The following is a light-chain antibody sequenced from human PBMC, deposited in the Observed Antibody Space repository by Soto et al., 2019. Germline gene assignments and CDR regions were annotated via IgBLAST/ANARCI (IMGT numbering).Light chain of an antibody. V-gene: IGKV1-6*01. J-gene: IGKJ4*01. CDR3: QQYDNYPLT. Sequence: AIQLTPSPSSLSASVEDRLNITCRASQGIRNDLDWFQQKPGKAPKLLIYAASNLQSGVPARFSGSGSGTEFTLTISNLQPDDFATYYCQQYDNYPLTFGGVTKVDIK. CDR1: QGIRND. CDR2: AAS.